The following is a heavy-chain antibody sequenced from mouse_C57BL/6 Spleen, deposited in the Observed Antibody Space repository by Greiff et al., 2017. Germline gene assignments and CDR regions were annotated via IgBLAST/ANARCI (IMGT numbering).Heavy chain of an antibody. CDR3: ARFWELRDYWDY. D-gene: IGHD2-1*01. CDR1: GYTFTGYW. CDR2: INPRNGGT. Sequence: VQLQQSGTELVKPGASVKLSCKASGYTFTGYWMHWVKQRPEQGLEWIGNINPRNGGTNYNEKFKGKATLTADKSSSTAYMQLSSLTSEDSAVYSGARFWELRDYWDYWGQGTTLTVSS. J-gene: IGHJ2*01. V-gene: IGHV1-53*01.